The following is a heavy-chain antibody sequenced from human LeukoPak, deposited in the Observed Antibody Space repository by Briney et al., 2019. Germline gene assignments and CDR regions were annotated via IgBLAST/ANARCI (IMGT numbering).Heavy chain of an antibody. CDR1: GYTFTRYY. CDR3: AWFASGSYVLDY. D-gene: IGHD3-10*01. CDR2: INPSDGVI. V-gene: IGHV1-46*01. J-gene: IGHJ4*02. Sequence: ASVKVSCKASGYTFTRYYMHWLRQAPGQGLEWMGIINPSDGVIDYAQKFQDRVTMTRDTSTSTVYMELSSLRSEDTCVYYCAWFASGSYVLDYWGQGTLVTVSS.